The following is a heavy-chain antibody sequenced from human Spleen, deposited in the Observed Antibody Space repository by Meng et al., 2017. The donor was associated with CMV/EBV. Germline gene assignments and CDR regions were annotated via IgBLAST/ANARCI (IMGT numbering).Heavy chain of an antibody. CDR1: GFTFSSYG. CDR2: IRYDGSNK. V-gene: IGHV3-30*02. J-gene: IGHJ4*02. CDR3: AKDGSSSWYWQPAIDY. Sequence: GESLRLSCAASGFTFSSYGMHWVRQAPGKGLEWVAFIRYDGSNKYYADSVKGRFTISRDNSKNTLYLQMNSLRAEDTAVYYCAKDGSSSWYWQPAIDYWGQGTLVTVSS. D-gene: IGHD6-13*01.